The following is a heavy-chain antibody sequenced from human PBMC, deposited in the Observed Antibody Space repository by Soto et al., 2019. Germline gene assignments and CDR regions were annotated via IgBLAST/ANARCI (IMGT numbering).Heavy chain of an antibody. J-gene: IGHJ5*02. CDR1: GGSISGSSYY. CDR2: IHYTETT. V-gene: IGHV4-39*01. D-gene: IGHD2-2*01. CDR3: ARPHCSSSNCPNWFDP. Sequence: TSETLSLTCTVSGGSISGSSYYWGWIRQPPGKGLEWIGSIHYTETTYYNPSLKSRVTISVDTSKNQLFLKLSSVTAADTAVYYCARPHCSSSNCPNWFDPWGQGTLVTVS.